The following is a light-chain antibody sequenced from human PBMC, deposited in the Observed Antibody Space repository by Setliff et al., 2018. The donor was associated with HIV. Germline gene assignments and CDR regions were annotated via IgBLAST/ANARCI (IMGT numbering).Light chain of an antibody. Sequence: QSALTQPASVSGSRGQSITISCTGTSSDVGNYNLVSWYQQHPGKVPKLMIYEVSKRPSGVSNRFSASKSGNTASLSISGLQPEDEAVYYCSSYTRTTSLVVFGGGTKVTVL. V-gene: IGLV2-14*02. CDR2: EVS. J-gene: IGLJ2*01. CDR1: SSDVGNYNL. CDR3: SSYTRTTSLVV.